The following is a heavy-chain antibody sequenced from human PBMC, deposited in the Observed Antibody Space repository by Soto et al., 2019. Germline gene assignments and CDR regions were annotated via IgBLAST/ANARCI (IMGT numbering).Heavy chain of an antibody. CDR2: ISAYNGNT. CDR3: ARDLGGRVVTAIPNYYYGMDV. V-gene: IGHV1-18*01. J-gene: IGHJ6*02. Sequence: GASLKVSCKASGYTFTSYGISWVRQAPGQGLEWMGWISAYNGNTNYAQKLQGRVTMTTDTSTSTAYMELRSLRSDDTAVYYCARDLGGRVVTAIPNYYYGMDVWGQGTTVTVSS. CDR1: GYTFTSYG. D-gene: IGHD2-21*02.